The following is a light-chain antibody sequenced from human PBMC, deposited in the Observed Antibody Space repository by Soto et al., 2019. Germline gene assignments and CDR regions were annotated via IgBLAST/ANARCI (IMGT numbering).Light chain of an antibody. CDR2: DVS. V-gene: IGLV2-14*01. CDR1: SSDVGGYNY. J-gene: IGLJ1*01. CDR3: SSYTSSSTLGGV. Sequence: QSVLTQPASVSGSPGQSITISCTGTSSDVGGYNYVSWYQQHPGKAPKLMIYDVSNRPSGVSNRFSGSKSGNTASLTISGLQAEDEADYYCSSYTSSSTLGGVFGTGTKGHRP.